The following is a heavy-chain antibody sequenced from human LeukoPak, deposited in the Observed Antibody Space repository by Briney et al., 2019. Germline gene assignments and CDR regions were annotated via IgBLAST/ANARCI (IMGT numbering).Heavy chain of an antibody. CDR1: GGSCDDYY. Sequence: PSETLPLTCAVYGGSCDDYYCSWIRQPPGKGLEWIGEIHPSGIFYYNSSLMSRVTVSIDTSKSQFSLRLTSVTAADTGFYYCARGRDRSKAGDHWGQGSLVTVSS. CDR2: IHPSGIF. D-gene: IGHD5-24*01. V-gene: IGHV4-34*01. CDR3: ARGRDRSKAGDH. J-gene: IGHJ4*02.